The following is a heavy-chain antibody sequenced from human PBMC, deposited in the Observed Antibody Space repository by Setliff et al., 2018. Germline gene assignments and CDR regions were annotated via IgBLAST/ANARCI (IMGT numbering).Heavy chain of an antibody. CDR1: GGSISSSSYY. CDR3: ARLSFSSIAARRHFDP. CDR2: IYYSGST. V-gene: IGHV4-39*01. D-gene: IGHD6-6*01. Sequence: PSETLSLTFTVSGGSISSSSYYWGWIRQPPGKGLEWIGSIYYSGSTYYNPSLKSRVTISVDTSKNQFSLKLSSVTAADTAVYYCARLSFSSIAARRHFDPWGQGTLVTVSS. J-gene: IGHJ5*02.